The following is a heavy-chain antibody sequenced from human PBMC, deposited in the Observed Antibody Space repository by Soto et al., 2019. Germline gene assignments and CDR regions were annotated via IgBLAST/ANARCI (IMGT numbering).Heavy chain of an antibody. J-gene: IGHJ4*02. CDR1: GGSISSYY. CDR3: ARHGPIAAAGTVFDY. D-gene: IGHD6-13*01. V-gene: IGHV4-59*08. Sequence: SEILSLTCTVSGGSISSYYWSWIRQPPGKGLEWIGYIYYSGSTNYNPSLKSRVTISVDTSKNQFSLKLSSVTAADTAVYYCARHGPIAAAGTVFDYWGQGTLVTAPQ. CDR2: IYYSGST.